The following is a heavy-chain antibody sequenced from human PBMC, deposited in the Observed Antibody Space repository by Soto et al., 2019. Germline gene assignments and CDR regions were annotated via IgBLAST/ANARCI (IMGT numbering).Heavy chain of an antibody. J-gene: IGHJ6*02. CDR3: AKDIRGYSYGQKPNYYYGMDV. D-gene: IGHD5-18*01. Sequence: GGSLRLSCAASGFTFSSYGMHWVRQAPGKGLEWVAVISYDGSNKYYADSVKGRFTISRDNSKNTLYLQMNSLRAEDTAVYYCAKDIRGYSYGQKPNYYYGMDVWGQGTTVTVSS. CDR2: ISYDGSNK. CDR1: GFTFSSYG. V-gene: IGHV3-30*18.